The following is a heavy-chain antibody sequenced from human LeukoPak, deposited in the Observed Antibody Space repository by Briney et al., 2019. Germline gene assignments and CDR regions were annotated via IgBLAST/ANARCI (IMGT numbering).Heavy chain of an antibody. V-gene: IGHV1-18*01. CDR2: LSSRDGHT. CDR3: VRGAWGDVIDY. CDR1: GYTFTTYG. Sequence: ASVTVSCTASGYTFTTYGFNWVRQAPGQGPEWMGWLSSRDGHTEYAEKVQGRLTMTTDTSTSTAYMELRSLRSDDTAVYYCVRGAWGDVIDYWGQGTLVTVSS. D-gene: IGHD2-21*02. J-gene: IGHJ4*02.